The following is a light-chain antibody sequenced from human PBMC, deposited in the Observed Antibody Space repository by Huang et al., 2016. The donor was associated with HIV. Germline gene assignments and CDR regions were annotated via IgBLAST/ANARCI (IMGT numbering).Light chain of an antibody. CDR1: QNILNW. J-gene: IGKJ2*01. Sequence: DIQMTQSPSTLSASVGDRVPLTCRASQNILNWLSWYQQKPGTAPSLVIYKTSTLQNGVPSLFSGSGSGTEFTLTISSLQHDDFATYYCQQYNSHPYTFGQGTKLDIK. CDR3: QQYNSHPYT. CDR2: KTS. V-gene: IGKV1-5*03.